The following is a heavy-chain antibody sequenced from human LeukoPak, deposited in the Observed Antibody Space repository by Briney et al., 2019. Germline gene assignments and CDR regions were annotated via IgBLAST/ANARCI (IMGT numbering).Heavy chain of an antibody. J-gene: IGHJ4*02. CDR1: GFTFDDYA. CDR2: ISWNSGTI. CDR3: AKGQFSLHGGAFDN. V-gene: IGHV3-9*01. D-gene: IGHD3-16*02. Sequence: SLRLSCAASGFTFDDYAMQWVRQTPGKGLEWVSGISWNSGTINYADSVKGRFTISRDNAKNSLYLQMTSLRAEDTAFYYCAKGQFSLHGGAFDNWGQGTLATVSS.